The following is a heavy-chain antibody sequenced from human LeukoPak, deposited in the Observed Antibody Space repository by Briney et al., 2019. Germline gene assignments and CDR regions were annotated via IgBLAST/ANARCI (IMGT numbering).Heavy chain of an antibody. Sequence: SETLSLACAVYGGSFSGYYWSWIRQPPGKGLEWIGEINHSGSTNYNPSLKSRVTISVDTSKNQFSLKLSSVTAADTALYYCAKDTAYGGNLVDYWGQGTLVTVSS. CDR2: INHSGST. J-gene: IGHJ4*02. CDR1: GGSFSGYY. V-gene: IGHV4-34*01. D-gene: IGHD4-23*01. CDR3: AKDTAYGGNLVDY.